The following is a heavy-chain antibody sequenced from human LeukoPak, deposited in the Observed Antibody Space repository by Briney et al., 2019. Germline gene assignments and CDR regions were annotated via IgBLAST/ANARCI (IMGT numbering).Heavy chain of an antibody. Sequence: PSETLSLTCAVSGYSISSGDYWGWIRQPPGKGLEWIGSIYHSGSTYYNPSLKSRVTISVDRSKYQFSLKLSSVTAADTAVYYCARGGYYYYYMDVWGKGTTVTVSS. CDR3: ARGGYYYYYMDV. CDR2: IYHSGST. D-gene: IGHD3-16*01. J-gene: IGHJ6*03. V-gene: IGHV4-38-2*01. CDR1: GYSISSGDY.